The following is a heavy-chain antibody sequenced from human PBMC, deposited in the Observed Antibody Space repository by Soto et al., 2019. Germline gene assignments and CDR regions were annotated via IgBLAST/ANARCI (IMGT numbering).Heavy chain of an antibody. V-gene: IGHV1-18*01. J-gene: IGHJ5*02. CDR1: GGTFSSYA. CDR3: ARVPGSSSWVGDNWFDP. CDR2: ISAYNGNT. D-gene: IGHD6-13*01. Sequence: QVQLVQSGAEVKKPGSSVKVSCKASGGTFSSYAISWVRQAPGQGLEWMGGISAYNGNTNYAQKLQGRVTMTTDTSTSTAYMELRSLRSDDTAVYYCARVPGSSSWVGDNWFDPWGQGTLVTVSS.